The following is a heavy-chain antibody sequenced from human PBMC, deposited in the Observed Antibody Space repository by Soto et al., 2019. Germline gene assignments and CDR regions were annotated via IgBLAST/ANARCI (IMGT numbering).Heavy chain of an antibody. D-gene: IGHD4-17*01. CDR3: ATTVTTALDC. Sequence: QVQLQQWGAGLLKPSETLSLTCAVSGGSFSGYYWSWIRQPPGKGLAWIGEINHSGSTNYNPSLKSRVTISVDTAKYPFSLKLSSVTAADTAVYYCATTVTTALDCWGQGTLVTVST. CDR2: INHSGST. J-gene: IGHJ4*02. CDR1: GGSFSGYY. V-gene: IGHV4-34*01.